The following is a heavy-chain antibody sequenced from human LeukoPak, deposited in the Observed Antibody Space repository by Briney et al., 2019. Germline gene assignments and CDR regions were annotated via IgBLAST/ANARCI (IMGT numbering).Heavy chain of an antibody. J-gene: IGHJ4*02. Sequence: GGSPRLSCAASGYSLSRYSTNWVREAPGGGLGWVSYISRSSSTIYNADSVNGRFTISRDNAKNSLYLQMNSLRAEDTAVYYCARGRGPGDYWGQGTLVTVSS. D-gene: IGHD3-10*01. CDR1: GYSLSRYS. CDR3: ARGRGPGDY. V-gene: IGHV3-48*04. CDR2: ISRSSSTI.